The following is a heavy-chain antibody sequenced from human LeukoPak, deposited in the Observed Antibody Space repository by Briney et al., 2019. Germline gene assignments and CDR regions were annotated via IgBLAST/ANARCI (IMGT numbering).Heavy chain of an antibody. J-gene: IGHJ3*02. CDR3: AREKYYDSSGYYFLAAFDI. D-gene: IGHD3-22*01. Sequence: SETLSLTCTVSGGSVSSHYWSWIRQSPGKGLEWIGFIYHSGTTSYNPSLKSRVAMSIDTSKNQFSLKLSSVTAADTAVYYCAREKYYDSSGYYFLAAFDIWGQGTMVTVSS. CDR1: GGSVSSHY. CDR2: IYHSGTT. V-gene: IGHV4-59*02.